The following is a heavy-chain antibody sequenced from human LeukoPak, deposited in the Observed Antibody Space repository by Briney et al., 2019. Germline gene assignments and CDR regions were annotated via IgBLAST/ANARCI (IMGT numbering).Heavy chain of an antibody. D-gene: IGHD3-9*01. CDR3: AGAYDIPPQDYFDY. J-gene: IGHJ4*02. V-gene: IGHV1-69*04. Sequence: GSSVKVSCKASGGTFSSYAISWVRQAPGQGLEWMGRIIPILGIANYAQKFQGRVTITADKSTSTAYMELSSLRSEDTAVYYCAGAYDIPPQDYFDYWGQGTLVTVSS. CDR2: IIPILGIA. CDR1: GGTFSSYA.